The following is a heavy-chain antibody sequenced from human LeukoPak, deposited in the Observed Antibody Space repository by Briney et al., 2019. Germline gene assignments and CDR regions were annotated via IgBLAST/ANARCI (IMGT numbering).Heavy chain of an antibody. J-gene: IGHJ1*01. V-gene: IGHV1-2*02. D-gene: IGHD2-21*01. CDR1: AYTFTGYY. Sequence: VASVKVSCKASAYTFTGYYMHWVRQAPGQGLEWMGWINPDSGGTNYAQKFQGRVTMTRDTSISTAYMELTRLTSDDTAVYYCASTYSATAEYFQHWGQGTLLTVSS. CDR2: INPDSGGT. CDR3: ASTYSATAEYFQH.